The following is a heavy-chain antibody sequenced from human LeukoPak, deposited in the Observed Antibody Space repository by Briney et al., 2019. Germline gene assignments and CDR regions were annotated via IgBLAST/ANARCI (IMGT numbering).Heavy chain of an antibody. V-gene: IGHV4-61*08. CDR3: ARSERRLQYLDAFDI. J-gene: IGHJ3*02. Sequence: SETLSLTCTVSGGSISSGDYYWSWIRQPPGKGLEWIGYIYYSGSTNYNPSLKSRVTISVDTSKNQFSPKLSSVTAADTAVYYCARSERRLQYLDAFDIWGQGTMVTVSS. D-gene: IGHD5-24*01. CDR1: GGSISSGDYY. CDR2: IYYSGST.